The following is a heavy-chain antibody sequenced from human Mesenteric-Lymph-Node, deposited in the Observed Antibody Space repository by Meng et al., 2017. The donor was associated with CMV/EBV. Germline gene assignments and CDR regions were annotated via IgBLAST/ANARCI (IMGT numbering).Heavy chain of an antibody. CDR1: GGSISSSSYY. J-gene: IGHJ4*02. CDR3: ASLPNTATYFDY. V-gene: IGHV4-39*07. CDR2: IYYSGSI. Sequence: SETLSLTCTVSGGSISSSSYYWGWIRQPPGKGLEWIGSIYYSGSISYNPSLKSRVTIAADTSKNQFSLNLGSVTAADTAVYYCASLPNTATYFDYWGQGTLVTVSS. D-gene: IGHD5-18*01.